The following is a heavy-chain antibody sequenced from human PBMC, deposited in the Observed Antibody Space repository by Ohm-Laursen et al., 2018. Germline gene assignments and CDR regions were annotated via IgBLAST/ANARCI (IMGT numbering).Heavy chain of an antibody. V-gene: IGHV3-7*01. CDR1: GFTFSSYW. Sequence: GSLRLSCSASGFTFSSYWMSWVRQAPGKGLEWVANIKQDGSEKYYVDSVKGRFTISRDNAKNSLYLQMNSLRAEDTAVYYCARGPKDSSGYYFGRSNWGQGTLVTVSS. D-gene: IGHD3-22*01. CDR3: ARGPKDSSGYYFGRSN. J-gene: IGHJ4*02. CDR2: IKQDGSEK.